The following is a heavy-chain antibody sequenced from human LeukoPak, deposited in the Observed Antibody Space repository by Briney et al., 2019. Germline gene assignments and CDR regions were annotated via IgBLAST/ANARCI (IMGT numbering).Heavy chain of an antibody. D-gene: IGHD6-6*01. J-gene: IGHJ4*02. Sequence: SETLSLTCTVSGGSISSYYWNWIRQPPGKGLEWIGYIYSSGSTNYNTSLKSRVTMSVDTSKNQFSLKLSSVTAADTAVYYCAIAARSWEYFDYWGQGTLVTVSS. V-gene: IGHV4-59*12. CDR2: IYSSGST. CDR1: GGSISSYY. CDR3: AIAARSWEYFDY.